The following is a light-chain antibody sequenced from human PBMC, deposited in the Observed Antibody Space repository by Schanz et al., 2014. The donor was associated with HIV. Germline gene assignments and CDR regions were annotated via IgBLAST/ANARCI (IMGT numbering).Light chain of an antibody. CDR1: QSVSRY. J-gene: IGKJ4*02. V-gene: IGKV3-20*01. Sequence: EIVLTQSPGTLSLSPGERGTLSCRARQSVSRYLAWYQHKPGQAPRLLMYDTNTRATGIPARISGSGSGTDFTLTISRLEPDDFAVYYCHHYGDSRGTFGGGTEVDI. CDR2: DTN. CDR3: HHYGDSRGT.